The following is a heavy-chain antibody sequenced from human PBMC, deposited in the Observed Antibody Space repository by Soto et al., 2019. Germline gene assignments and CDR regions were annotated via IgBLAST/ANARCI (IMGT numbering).Heavy chain of an antibody. Sequence: GASVKVSCKASGYTFTSYYMHWVRQAPGQGLEWMGIINPSGGSTSYAQKFQGRVTMTRDTSTSTVYMELSSLRSEDTAVYYCASDSRSFGDEGSFDYWGQGTLVTVSS. CDR1: GYTFTSYY. J-gene: IGHJ4*02. CDR2: INPSGGST. D-gene: IGHD3-3*01. CDR3: ASDSRSFGDEGSFDY. V-gene: IGHV1-46*01.